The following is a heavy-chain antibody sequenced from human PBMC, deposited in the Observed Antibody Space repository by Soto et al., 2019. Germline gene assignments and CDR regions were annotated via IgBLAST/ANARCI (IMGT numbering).Heavy chain of an antibody. Sequence: SETLSLTCTVSGGSISSSSYYWGWIRQPPGKGLEWIGNIYYSGSTYYNPSPKSRVTISVDTSKSQFSLRLSSVTAADTAVYYCARNAAETYYYYMDVWGKGTTVTVSS. CDR1: GGSISSSSYY. D-gene: IGHD6-25*01. CDR2: IYYSGST. J-gene: IGHJ6*03. CDR3: ARNAAETYYYYMDV. V-gene: IGHV4-39*01.